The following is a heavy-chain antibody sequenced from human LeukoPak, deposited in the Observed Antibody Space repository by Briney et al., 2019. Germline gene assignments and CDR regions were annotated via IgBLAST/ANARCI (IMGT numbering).Heavy chain of an antibody. CDR2: IKQDGSEK. D-gene: IGHD3-9*01. CDR3: ANFDWPTGDFDI. CDR1: GFTFNNHW. V-gene: IGHV3-7*03. Sequence: GGSLRLSCAASGFTFNNHWMSWVRQAPGKGLEWVANIKQDGSEKYYVDSVKGRFTISRDNAKNSLYLQMNDLKIEDTAVYYCANFDWPTGDFDIWGQGTMVTVSS. J-gene: IGHJ3*02.